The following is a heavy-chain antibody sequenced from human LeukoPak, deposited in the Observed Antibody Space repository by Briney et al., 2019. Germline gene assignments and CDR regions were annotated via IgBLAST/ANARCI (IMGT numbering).Heavy chain of an antibody. CDR3: TMSDRYRGRPFDY. D-gene: IGHD4-11*01. Sequence: ASVKVSCKVSGHTLTEACIHWVRQAPGKGFEWMGSFDPEDEKAVFSRDFQGRITMTEDAATDTAYMDLSSLGSQDTAFYYCTMSDRYRGRPFDYWGQGTLVTVSS. J-gene: IGHJ4*02. CDR1: GHTLTEAC. V-gene: IGHV1-24*01. CDR2: FDPEDEKA.